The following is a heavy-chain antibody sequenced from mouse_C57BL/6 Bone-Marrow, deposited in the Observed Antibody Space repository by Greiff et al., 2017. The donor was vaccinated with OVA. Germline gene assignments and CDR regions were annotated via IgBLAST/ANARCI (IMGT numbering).Heavy chain of an antibody. CDR2: INPGSGGT. CDR1: GYAFTNYL. J-gene: IGHJ2*01. V-gene: IGHV1-54*01. CDR3: AREGADFDY. Sequence: QVQLQQSGAELVRPGTSVKVSCKASGYAFTNYLIDWVKQRPGQGLEWIGVINPGSGGTNYNEKFKGKATLTADKSSSTAYMQLSSLTSEDSAVYFWAREGADFDYWGQGTTLTVSS.